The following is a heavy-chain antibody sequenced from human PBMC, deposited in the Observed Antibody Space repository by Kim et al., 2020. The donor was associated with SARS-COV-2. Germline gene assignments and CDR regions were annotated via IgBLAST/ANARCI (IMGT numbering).Heavy chain of an antibody. CDR3: ARRGYSSSQGWFDP. J-gene: IGHJ5*02. D-gene: IGHD6-13*01. V-gene: IGHV4-59*08. CDR2: IYYSGST. Sequence: SETLSLTCTVSGGSISSYYWSWIRQPPGKGLEWIGYIYYSGSTNYNPSLKSRVTISVDTSKNQFSLKLSSVTAADTAVYYCARRGYSSSQGWFDPWGQGTLVTVSS. CDR1: GGSISSYY.